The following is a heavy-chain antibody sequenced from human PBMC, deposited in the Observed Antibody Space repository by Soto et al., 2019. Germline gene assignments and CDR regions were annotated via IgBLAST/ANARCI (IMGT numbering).Heavy chain of an antibody. CDR2: IRHDGSVQ. CDR3: ARATYSNAWYRFDL. Sequence: GGSLRLSCEASGFTFSGYWMSWVRQAPGKGLGWVADIRHDGSVQYYVDSVKGRFTISRDNAKKLLYLQMNGLRAEDTALYYCARATYSNAWYRFDLWGQGTLVTVSS. D-gene: IGHD4-4*01. J-gene: IGHJ4*02. V-gene: IGHV3-7*03. CDR1: GFTFSGYW.